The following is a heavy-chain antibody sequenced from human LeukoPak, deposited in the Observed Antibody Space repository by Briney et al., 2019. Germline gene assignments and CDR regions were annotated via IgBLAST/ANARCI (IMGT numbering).Heavy chain of an antibody. J-gene: IGHJ6*02. CDR3: ARDDYGGNAPNYYGMDV. CDR1: GYSFTSYW. CDR2: IDPSDSYT. D-gene: IGHD4-23*01. Sequence: GESLKISCKGSGYSFTSYWISWVRQMPGKGLEWMGRIDPSDSYTNYSPSFQGHVTISADKSISTAYLQWSSLKASDTAMYYCARDDYGGNAPNYYGMDVWGQGTTVTVSS. V-gene: IGHV5-10-1*01.